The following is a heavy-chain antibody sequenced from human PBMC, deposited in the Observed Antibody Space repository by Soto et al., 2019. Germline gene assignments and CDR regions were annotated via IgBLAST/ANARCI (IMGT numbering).Heavy chain of an antibody. V-gene: IGHV3-48*02. D-gene: IGHD3-10*01. CDR2: ISSSSSTI. CDR1: GFTFSSYS. CDR3: ARDRKVRGVPGIFDY. Sequence: SGGSLRLSCAASGFTFSSYSMNWVRQAPGKGLEWVSYISSSSSTIYYADSVKGRFTISRDNAKNSLYLQMNSLRDEDTAVYYCARDRKVRGVPGIFDYWGQGTLVTVSS. J-gene: IGHJ4*02.